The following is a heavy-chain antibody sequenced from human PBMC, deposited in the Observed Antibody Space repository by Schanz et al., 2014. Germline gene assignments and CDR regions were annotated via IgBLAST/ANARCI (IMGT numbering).Heavy chain of an antibody. J-gene: IGHJ5*02. CDR3: ARDPSGSYGWFDP. V-gene: IGHV3-30*04. CDR1: GFTFSGYA. Sequence: QVQLVESGGGVVQPGRSLRLSCAASGFTFSGYAMHWVRQAPGKGLEWVAVISYDGSNKYYADSVKGRFTISRDNSKNTLYLQMNSLRAEDTAVYYCARDPSGSYGWFDPWGQGTLVTVSS. CDR2: ISYDGSNK. D-gene: IGHD1-26*01.